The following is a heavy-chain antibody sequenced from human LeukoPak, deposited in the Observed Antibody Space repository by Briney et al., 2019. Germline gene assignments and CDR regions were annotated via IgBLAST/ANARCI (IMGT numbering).Heavy chain of an antibody. CDR2: ISGSGGST. Sequence: GGSLRLSCAASGFTFSSYAMSWVRRAPGKGLEWVSAISGSGGSTYYADSVKGRFTISRDNSKNTLYLQMNSLRAEDTAVYYCAKRGDYYDSSGWSLDYWGQGTLVTVSS. V-gene: IGHV3-23*01. CDR1: GFTFSSYA. CDR3: AKRGDYYDSSGWSLDY. J-gene: IGHJ4*02. D-gene: IGHD3-22*01.